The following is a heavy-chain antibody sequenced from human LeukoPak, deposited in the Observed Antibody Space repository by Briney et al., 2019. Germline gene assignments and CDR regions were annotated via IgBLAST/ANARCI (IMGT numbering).Heavy chain of an antibody. CDR2: IYYSGST. CDR1: GGSISSYY. V-gene: IGHV4-59*08. CDR3: ARRTYDSSGSFDY. J-gene: IGHJ4*02. Sequence: SETLSLTRTVSGGSISSYYWSWIRQPPGKGLEWIGYIYYSGSTYYNPSLKSRVTISVDTSKNQFSLKLSSVTAADTAVYYCARRTYDSSGSFDYWGQGTLVTVSS. D-gene: IGHD3-22*01.